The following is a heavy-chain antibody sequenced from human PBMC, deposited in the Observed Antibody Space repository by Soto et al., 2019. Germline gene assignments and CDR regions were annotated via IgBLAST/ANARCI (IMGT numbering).Heavy chain of an antibody. CDR1: GFTFSSYS. J-gene: IGHJ4*02. CDR3: ARDLNLGSFDY. V-gene: IGHV3-48*01. CDR2: ISSSSSTI. Sequence: EVQLVESGGGLVQPGGSLRLSCAASGFTFSSYSMNWVRQALGKGLEWVSYISSSSSTISYADSVKGRFTISRDNAKNSLYLQMNSLRAEDTAVYYCARDLNLGSFDYWGQGTLVTVSS.